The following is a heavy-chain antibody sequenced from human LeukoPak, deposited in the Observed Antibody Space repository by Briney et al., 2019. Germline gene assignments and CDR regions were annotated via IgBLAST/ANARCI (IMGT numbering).Heavy chain of an antibody. J-gene: IGHJ5*02. CDR2: FYYSGNT. CDR3: ARGSCGGRCNGDWFDP. Sequence: PSETLSLTCTVSGGSISSSSYYWGWIRQPPGKGLEWIGSFYYSGNTYYNPSLKSRVSISVDTSKNQFSLKLSSVTAADTAVYYCARGSCGGRCNGDWFDPWGQGTLVTVSS. D-gene: IGHD2-15*01. CDR1: GGSISSSSYY. V-gene: IGHV4-39*07.